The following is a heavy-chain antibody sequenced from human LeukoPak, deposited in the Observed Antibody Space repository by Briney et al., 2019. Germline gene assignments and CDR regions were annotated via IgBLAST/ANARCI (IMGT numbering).Heavy chain of an antibody. CDR1: GGFISSSNYY. V-gene: IGHV4-39*01. CDR3: AGRRRGCYVVVRYFDY. J-gene: IGHJ4*02. D-gene: IGHD2-21*01. Sequence: SETLSLPCTVSGGFISSSNYYWGCIRQPPGRVLEWYGSIYYSESTYYIPSVKSRVTISVDTSKNQLYLKRRSVVAADTAVYYSAGRRRGCYVVVRYFDYWGPGTLVTVSS. CDR2: IYYSEST.